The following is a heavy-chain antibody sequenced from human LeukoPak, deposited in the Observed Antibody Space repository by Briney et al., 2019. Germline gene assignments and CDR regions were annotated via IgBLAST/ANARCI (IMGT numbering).Heavy chain of an antibody. Sequence: ASVKVSCKASGYTFTSYDINWVRQATGQGLEWMGWISAYNGNTNYAQKLQGRVTMTTDTSTSTAYMELRSLRSDDTAVYYCARDGLWFGELLSDYWGQGTLVTVSS. D-gene: IGHD3-10*01. CDR2: ISAYNGNT. J-gene: IGHJ4*02. CDR1: GYTFTSYD. V-gene: IGHV1-18*01. CDR3: ARDGLWFGELLSDY.